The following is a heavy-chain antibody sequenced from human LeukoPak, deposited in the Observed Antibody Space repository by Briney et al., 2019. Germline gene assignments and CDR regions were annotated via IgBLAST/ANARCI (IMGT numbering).Heavy chain of an antibody. J-gene: IGHJ4*02. CDR1: GYTFTANY. CDR2: INPNSGGT. V-gene: IGHV1-2*02. Sequence: ASVTVSCKASGYTFTANYIHWVRQAPGQGLEWMGWINPNSGGTKYAQRFQGKVTLTRDTSISTVYMEVSRLRYDDTAVYYCGRAPGIATIEYWGQGTLVTVSS. D-gene: IGHD6-13*01. CDR3: GRAPGIATIEY.